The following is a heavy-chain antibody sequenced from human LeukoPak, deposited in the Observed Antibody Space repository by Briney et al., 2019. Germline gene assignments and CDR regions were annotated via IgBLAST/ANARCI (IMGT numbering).Heavy chain of an antibody. V-gene: IGHV4-59*08. J-gene: IGHJ4*02. CDR2: IDYSGST. D-gene: IGHD3-10*01. CDR3: ARQFGELSNFDY. Sequence: PSETLSLTCAVSGGSISSYYWSWIRQPPGKGLEWIGYIDYSGSTNYNPSLKSRVTMSVDTSKNQLSLKLSSATAADTAVYYCARQFGELSNFDYWGQGTLVSVSS. CDR1: GGSISSYY.